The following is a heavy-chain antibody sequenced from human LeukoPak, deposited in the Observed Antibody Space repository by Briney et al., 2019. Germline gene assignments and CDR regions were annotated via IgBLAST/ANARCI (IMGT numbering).Heavy chain of an antibody. CDR2: IYHSGST. J-gene: IGHJ6*03. D-gene: IGHD3-10*01. CDR1: GYSISSGYY. V-gene: IGHV4-38-2*02. Sequence: SETLSLTCTVSGYSISSGYYWGWIRQPPGKGLEWIASIYHSGSTYYNPSLKSRVTISVDTSKNQFSLKLSSVTAADTAVYYCARGNRRVRGVIIYYYYYMDVWGKGTTVTVSS. CDR3: ARGNRRVRGVIIYYYYYMDV.